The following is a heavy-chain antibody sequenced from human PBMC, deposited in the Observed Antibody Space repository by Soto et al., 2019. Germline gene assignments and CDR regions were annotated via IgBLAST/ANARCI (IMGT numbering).Heavy chain of an antibody. CDR3: ARVGTGDRGA. Sequence: QVQLQESGPGLVKPSGTLSLTCAVSVDCISSTNWWTWVRQRPGKGLECFGEIYHSGSTNYNPSLKRRVTISVDKSKTQFPRKLAVLTAAGTAVYYWARVGTGDRGAWGQGTLVTVSS. V-gene: IGHV4-4*02. D-gene: IGHD7-27*01. CDR2: IYHSGST. CDR1: VDCISSTNW. J-gene: IGHJ5*02.